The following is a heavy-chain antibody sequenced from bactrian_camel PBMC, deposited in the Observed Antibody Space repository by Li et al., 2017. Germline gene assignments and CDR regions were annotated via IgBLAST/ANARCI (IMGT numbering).Heavy chain of an antibody. V-gene: IGHV3S53*01. CDR2: IDSDGRI. Sequence: HVQLVESGGGSVQALGSLRLSCVYSGYIDRTYCIGWFRQAPGKEREGVAGIDSDGRITYADSVKGRFTISLDDADNTVYLTMDRLKPDDTAMYYCAHDGAVIHGAFKNFIGWGQGTQVTVS. D-gene: IGHD8*01. CDR1: GYIDRTYC. J-gene: IGHJ4*01. CDR3: AHDGAVIHGAFKNFIG.